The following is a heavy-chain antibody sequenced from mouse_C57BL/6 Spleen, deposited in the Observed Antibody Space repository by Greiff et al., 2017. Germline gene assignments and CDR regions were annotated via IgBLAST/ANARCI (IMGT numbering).Heavy chain of an antibody. J-gene: IGHJ1*03. CDR1: GYTFTSYW. CDR2: IDPSDSYT. CDR3: ARHPRCDGDYGYFGV. V-gene: IGHV1-69*01. D-gene: IGHD2-13*01. Sequence: QVKLQQPGAELVKPGASVKLSCKASGYTFTSYWMHWVKQRPGQGLEWIGEIDPSDSYTNYNQKFKGKSTLTVDNSSSTAYMQLSSLTSEDSAVYYCARHPRCDGDYGYFGVWGTGTTVTVSS.